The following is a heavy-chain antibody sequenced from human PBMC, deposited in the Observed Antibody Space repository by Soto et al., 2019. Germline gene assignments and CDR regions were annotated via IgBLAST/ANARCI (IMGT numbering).Heavy chain of an antibody. V-gene: IGHV5-51*01. CDR3: ARPRSFALGFYYDGMDV. J-gene: IGHJ6*04. D-gene: IGHD3-16*01. CDR2: IYPGDSDT. CDR1: GYSFASYW. Sequence: GQSLKISCQGSGYSFASYWIGWVRQMPGKDLERMGIIYPGDSDTRYSPSFQVQVTISADTSLRTAYPQLTILKASHTAYYYPARPRSFALGFYYDGMDVWGRGTTVTVCS.